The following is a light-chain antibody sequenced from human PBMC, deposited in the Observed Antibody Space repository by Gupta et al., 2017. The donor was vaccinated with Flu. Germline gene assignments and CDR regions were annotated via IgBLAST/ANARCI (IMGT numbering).Light chain of an antibody. V-gene: IGLV3-1*01. CDR2: QDS. CDR3: QAWDSSTYVG. Sequence: SYELTQPPSVSVSPGQTASITCSGDKLGDKYACWYQQKPGQSPVLVIYQDSKRPSGIPERVSGSNSGNTATLTISGTQAMDEADYDCQAWDSSTYVGFGGGTKLT. J-gene: IGLJ2*01. CDR1: KLGDKY.